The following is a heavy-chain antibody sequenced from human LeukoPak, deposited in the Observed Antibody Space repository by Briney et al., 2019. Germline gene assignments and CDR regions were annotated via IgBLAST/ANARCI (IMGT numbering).Heavy chain of an antibody. V-gene: IGHV3-33*01. J-gene: IGHJ6*03. CDR2: IWYDGSNK. CDR3: ARDQVVVAAINVYYYMDV. Sequence: GGSLRLSCAASGFTFSSYGMHWVRQAPGKGLEWVAVIWYDGSNKYYADSVKGRFAISRDNSKNTLYLQMNSLRAEDTAVYYCARDQVVVAAINVYYYMDVWGKGTTVTVSS. D-gene: IGHD2-15*01. CDR1: GFTFSSYG.